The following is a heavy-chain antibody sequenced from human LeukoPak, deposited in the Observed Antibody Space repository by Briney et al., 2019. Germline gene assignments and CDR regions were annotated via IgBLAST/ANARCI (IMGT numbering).Heavy chain of an antibody. CDR1: GGSISSYY. V-gene: IGHV4-59*12. CDR2: IYYSGST. D-gene: IGHD3-10*01. Sequence: SETLSLTCTVSGGSISSYYWSWIRQPPGKGLEWIGYIYYSGSTNYNPSLKSRVTISVDTSKNQFSLKLSSVTAADTAVYYCARGIGLLWFGESQYYFDYWGQGTLVTVSS. J-gene: IGHJ4*02. CDR3: ARGIGLLWFGESQYYFDY.